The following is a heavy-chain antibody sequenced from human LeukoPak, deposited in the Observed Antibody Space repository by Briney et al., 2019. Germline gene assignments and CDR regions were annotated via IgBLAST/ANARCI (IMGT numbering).Heavy chain of an antibody. CDR2: INGGGVNT. V-gene: IGHV3-23*01. CDR3: AKDLYSNYGPADY. D-gene: IGHD4-11*01. CDR1: GFTFRSYA. Sequence: GGSLRLSCAASGFTFRSYAMSWVRQAPGKGLEWVSTINGGGVNTHYAASVGGRFTISRDNSKNTLFLQMNSLRDEDTAVYYCAKDLYSNYGPADYWGQGNLVTVSS. J-gene: IGHJ4*02.